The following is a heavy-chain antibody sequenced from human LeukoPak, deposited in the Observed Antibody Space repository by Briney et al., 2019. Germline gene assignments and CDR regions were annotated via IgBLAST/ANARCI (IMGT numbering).Heavy chain of an antibody. CDR3: ARLRYNDFWSGHWKYYYYMDV. D-gene: IGHD3-3*01. Sequence: GGSLRLSCAASGFTLSSYWMSWVRQAPGKGLEWLANIKQDGSEKYYVDSVKGRFTISRDNAKNSLYLQMNSLRAEDTALYYCARLRYNDFWSGHWKYYYYMDVWGKGTTVTVSS. CDR2: IKQDGSEK. CDR1: GFTLSSYW. V-gene: IGHV3-7*01. J-gene: IGHJ6*03.